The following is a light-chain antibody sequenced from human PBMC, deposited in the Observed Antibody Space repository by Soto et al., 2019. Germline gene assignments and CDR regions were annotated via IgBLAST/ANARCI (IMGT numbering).Light chain of an antibody. J-gene: IGKJ1*01. CDR3: QQYNSYSPWT. Sequence: DIQMTQSPSTLSASVRDRVTIACRARQSISTWLAGYQQKPGKAPKLLIYDASTLESGVPSRFSGSGSGTEFTLTISSLQPDDFAPYYCQQYNSYSPWTFGQGTNVEIK. V-gene: IGKV1-5*01. CDR2: DAS. CDR1: QSISTW.